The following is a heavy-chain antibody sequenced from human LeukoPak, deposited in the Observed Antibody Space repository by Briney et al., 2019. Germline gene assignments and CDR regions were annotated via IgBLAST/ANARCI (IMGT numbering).Heavy chain of an antibody. CDR2: ISYSGNT. D-gene: IGHD2-21*02. J-gene: IGHJ4*02. CDR3: ARPSNCGGDCYSGGFGFDY. Sequence: SETLSLTCSVSGGSISSYYWGWIRQPPGKGLEWIGYISYSGNTNYNPSLKSRVTISVDTSKNQISLKLSSVTAADTAVYYCARPSNCGGDCYSGGFGFDYWGQGILVTVSS. V-gene: IGHV4-59*01. CDR1: GGSISSYY.